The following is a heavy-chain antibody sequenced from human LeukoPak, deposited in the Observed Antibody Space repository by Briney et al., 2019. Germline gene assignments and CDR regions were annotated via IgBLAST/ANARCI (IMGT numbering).Heavy chain of an antibody. CDR1: GGSISSGSYY. D-gene: IGHD3-10*01. CDR3: ARGFGEPLPYYFDY. V-gene: IGHV4-61*02. J-gene: IGHJ4*02. CDR2: IYTSGST. Sequence: SETLSLTCTVSGGSISSGSYYWSWIRQPAGKGLEWIGRIYTSGSTYYNPSLKSRVTISVNRSKNQFSLKLSSVTAADTAVYYCARGFGEPLPYYFDYWGQGTLVTVSS.